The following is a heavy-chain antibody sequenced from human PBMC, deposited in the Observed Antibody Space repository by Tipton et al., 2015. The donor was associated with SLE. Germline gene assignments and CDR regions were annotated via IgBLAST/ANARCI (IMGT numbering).Heavy chain of an antibody. D-gene: IGHD3-16*01. J-gene: IGHJ4*02. V-gene: IGHV4-59*12. Sequence: TLSLTCSVSGGSISSNYWIWIRQPPGKGLEWIGYISDRGGTNYNPSLKSRLTISVDPAKNQFSLKLTSVTAADTAVYYCARDLWGTQATEYWGQGTLVTVSS. CDR1: GGSISSNY. CDR2: ISDRGGT. CDR3: ARDLWGTQATEY.